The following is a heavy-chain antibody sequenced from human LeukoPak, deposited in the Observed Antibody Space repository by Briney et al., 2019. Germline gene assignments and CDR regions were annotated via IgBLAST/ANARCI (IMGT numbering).Heavy chain of an antibody. V-gene: IGHV4-4*07. D-gene: IGHD5-12*01. J-gene: IGHJ3*02. CDR2: FYNSGST. Sequence: PSETLSLTCTVSGGSISNYYWSWIRQPAGKGLEWIGRFYNSGSTNCNPSLKSRVTMSVDTSKNQFSLKLSSVTAADTAVYYCARVRYSGVYSGYGRDAFDIWGQGTMVTVSS. CDR3: ARVRYSGVYSGYGRDAFDI. CDR1: GGSISNYY.